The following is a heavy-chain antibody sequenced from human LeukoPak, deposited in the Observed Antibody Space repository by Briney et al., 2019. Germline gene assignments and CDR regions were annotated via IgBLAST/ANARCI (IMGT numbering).Heavy chain of an antibody. V-gene: IGHV3-21*01. J-gene: IGHJ6*04. D-gene: IGHD3-9*01. CDR3: ARDPPYYDILTGYPRYGMDV. Sequence: GGSLRLSCAASGFTFSSYSMNWVRQAPGKGLEWVSSISSSSSYIYYAYSVKGRFTISRDNAKNSLYLQMNSLRAEDTAVYYCARDPPYYDILTGYPRYGMDVWGKGTTASVSS. CDR1: GFTFSSYS. CDR2: ISSSSSYI.